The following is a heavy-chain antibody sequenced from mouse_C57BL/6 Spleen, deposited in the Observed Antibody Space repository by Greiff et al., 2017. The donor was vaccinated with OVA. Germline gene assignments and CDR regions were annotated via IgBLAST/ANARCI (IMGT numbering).Heavy chain of an antibody. CDR3: AILTGDFDY. J-gene: IGHJ2*01. V-gene: IGHV1-76*01. CDR1: GYTFTDYY. Sequence: VQLLQSGAELVRPGASVKLSCKASGYTFTDYYINWVKQRPGQGLEWIARIYPGSGNTYYNEKFKGKATLTAEKSSSTAYMQLSSLTSEDSAVYFCAILTGDFDYWGQGTTLTVSS. CDR2: IYPGSGNT. D-gene: IGHD4-1*01.